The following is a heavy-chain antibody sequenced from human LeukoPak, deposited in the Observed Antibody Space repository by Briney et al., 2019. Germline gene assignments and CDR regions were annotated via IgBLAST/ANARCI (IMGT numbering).Heavy chain of an antibody. CDR1: GGSISSYY. J-gene: IGHJ3*02. Sequence: SETLSLTCTVSGGSISSYYWSWIRQPAGKGLGWIGRIHTSGSTNYNASLKSRVAMSVDTPKNQFALKLSSVTAADTAVYYCARDDIAVAGTDAFDIWGQGTMVTVSS. D-gene: IGHD6-19*01. CDR2: IHTSGST. CDR3: ARDDIAVAGTDAFDI. V-gene: IGHV4-4*07.